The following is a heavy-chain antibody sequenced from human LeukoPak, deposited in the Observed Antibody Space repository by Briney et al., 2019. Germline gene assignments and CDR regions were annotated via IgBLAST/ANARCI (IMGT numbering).Heavy chain of an antibody. CDR2: IYTSGIT. J-gene: IGHJ4*02. V-gene: IGHV4-61*02. D-gene: IGHD6-19*01. CDR3: ARVQQWLLHFDY. CDR1: GGSISSGSYY. Sequence: SQTLSLXCTVSGGSISSGSYYWSWIRQPAGKGLEWIGRIYTSGITNYNPSLKSRVTISVDTSKNQFSLKLSSVTAADTAVYYCARVQQWLLHFDYWGQGTLVTVSS.